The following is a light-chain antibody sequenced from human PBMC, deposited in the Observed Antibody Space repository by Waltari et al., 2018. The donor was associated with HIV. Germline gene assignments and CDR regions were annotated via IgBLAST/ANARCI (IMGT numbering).Light chain of an antibody. Sequence: SALTQPASVSGSPAQAITVSCPGSSSAVGRYNLVSWYQQHPGKAPKLRIYEDDKRPSGVSNRFSGSKSGNTASLTISGLQAEDEADYYCCSYAGSTTWLFGGGTKLTVL. V-gene: IGLV2-23*01. J-gene: IGLJ3*02. CDR3: CSYAGSTTWL. CDR1: SSAVGRYNL. CDR2: EDD.